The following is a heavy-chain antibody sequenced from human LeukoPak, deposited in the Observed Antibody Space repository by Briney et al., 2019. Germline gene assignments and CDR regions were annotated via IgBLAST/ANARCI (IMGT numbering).Heavy chain of an antibody. CDR2: INHSGST. CDR1: GGSFSGYY. V-gene: IGHV4-34*01. J-gene: IGHJ4*02. CDR3: ARATGTVVTN. D-gene: IGHD4-23*01. Sequence: PSETLSLTCAVYGGSFSGYYWSWIRQPPGKGLEWIGEINHSGSTNYNPSLKSRVTISVDTSKNQFSLKLSSVTAADTAVYYCARATGTVVTNWGQGTLVTVSS.